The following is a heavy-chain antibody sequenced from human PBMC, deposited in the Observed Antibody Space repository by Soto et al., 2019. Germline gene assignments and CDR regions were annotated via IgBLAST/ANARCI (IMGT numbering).Heavy chain of an antibody. V-gene: IGHV1-18*04. CDR2: ISGYSGNA. J-gene: IGHJ4*02. D-gene: IGHD4-17*01. CDR1: GYIFSDYG. Sequence: QVQVMQSGAEVKKPGDSVKVSCKTSGYIFSDYGIKWVRQAPGQGLEWMGWISGYSGNANLAQKFQGRVTMTTDKSTRTAYMELRRLRSDDTAVYYCAKRTSGTTWGKSDYWGQGTLVTVSS. CDR3: AKRTSGTTWGKSDY.